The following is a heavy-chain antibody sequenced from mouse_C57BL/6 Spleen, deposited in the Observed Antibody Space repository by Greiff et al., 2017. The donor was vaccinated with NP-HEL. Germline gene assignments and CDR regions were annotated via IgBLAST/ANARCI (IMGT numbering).Heavy chain of an antibody. CDR1: GHSLTGLF. CDR3: ARGVEYYGSSGGKTGYFDY. Sequence: VQLQQSGPEPVKPGDSVKISRKASGHSLTGLFMNWVMQSHGKSLEWIGRINPYNGDTFYNQKFKGKATLTVEKSSSQAHMELRSLTTDDSAVYYCARGVEYYGSSGGKTGYFDYWGQGTTLTVSS. V-gene: IGHV1-20*01. J-gene: IGHJ2*01. D-gene: IGHD1-1*01. CDR2: INPYNGDT.